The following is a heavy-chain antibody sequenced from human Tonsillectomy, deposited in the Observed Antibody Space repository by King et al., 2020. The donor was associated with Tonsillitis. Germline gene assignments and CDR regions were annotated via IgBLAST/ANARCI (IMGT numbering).Heavy chain of an antibody. CDR2: ISGSGGGT. CDR1: GFTFSSYA. V-gene: IGHV3-23*04. J-gene: IGHJ4*02. CDR3: AIDPHIEDFWSVYHFDY. D-gene: IGHD3-3*01. Sequence: VQLVESGGGLVHPGGSLRLSCAASGFTFSSYAMGWVRQAPGKGLEWVSTISGSGGGTYYADSVKGRFTISRENSKNTLYLQMNSLRAEDTAVYYCAIDPHIEDFWSVYHFDYWGQGTLVTVSS.